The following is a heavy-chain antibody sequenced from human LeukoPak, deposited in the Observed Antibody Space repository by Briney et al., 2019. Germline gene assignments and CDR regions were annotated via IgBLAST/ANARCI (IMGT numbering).Heavy chain of an antibody. V-gene: IGHV4-34*01. D-gene: IGHD6-19*01. CDR1: GGSFSGYY. CDR3: ARGWLGIVDY. Sequence: SETLSLICAVYGGSFSGYYWSWIRQPPGKGLEWIGEINHSGSTNYNPSLKSRVTISVDTSKNQFSLKLSSVTAADTAVYYCARGWLGIVDYWGQGTLVTVSS. J-gene: IGHJ4*02. CDR2: INHSGST.